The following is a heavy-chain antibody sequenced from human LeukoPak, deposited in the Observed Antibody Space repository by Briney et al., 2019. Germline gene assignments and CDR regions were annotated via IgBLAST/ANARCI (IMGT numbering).Heavy chain of an antibody. CDR1: GITFSSYS. CDR3: ARGGLSIMGY. Sequence: GGSLRLSCGASGITFSSYSMNWVCQAPGKGLEWVSYISSSGSTKYYADSVKGRFTISRDNARNSLYLQMNSLRAEDTAVYFCARGGLSIMGYWGQGTLVTVSS. CDR2: ISSSGSTK. V-gene: IGHV3-48*01. D-gene: IGHD2/OR15-2a*01. J-gene: IGHJ4*02.